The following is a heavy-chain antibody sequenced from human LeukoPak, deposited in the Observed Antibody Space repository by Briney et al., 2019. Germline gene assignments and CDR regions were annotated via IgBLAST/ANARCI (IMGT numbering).Heavy chain of an antibody. CDR1: GYTFTSYD. Sequence: ASVKVSCKASGYTFTSYDINWVRQATGQGLEWMGWMNPNSGNTGYAQKFQGRVTMTRNTSISTAYMELSSLRSEDTAVYYCARVGEYRSGGSCYSVRYFQHWGQGTLVTVSS. D-gene: IGHD2-15*01. V-gene: IGHV1-8*01. CDR2: MNPNSGNT. CDR3: ARVGEYRSGGSCYSVRYFQH. J-gene: IGHJ1*01.